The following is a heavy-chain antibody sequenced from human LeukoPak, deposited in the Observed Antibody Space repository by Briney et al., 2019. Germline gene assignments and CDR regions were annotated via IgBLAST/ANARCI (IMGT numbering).Heavy chain of an antibody. Sequence: GASVKVSCKASGYAFTNYAIQWVRQAPGQRLEWMGWVNAGNSHTRYSPKFQGRVTIARDTSASTAYMELSSLTSEDTAVYYCARDRDYGDYNTQDLFVYWGQGTLVTVSS. V-gene: IGHV1-3*01. CDR2: VNAGNSHT. CDR1: GYAFTNYA. J-gene: IGHJ4*02. D-gene: IGHD4-17*01. CDR3: ARDRDYGDYNTQDLFVY.